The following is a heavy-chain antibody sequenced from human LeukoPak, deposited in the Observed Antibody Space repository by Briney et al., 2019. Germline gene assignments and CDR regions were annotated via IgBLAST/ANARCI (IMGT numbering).Heavy chain of an antibody. Sequence: AASVKVSCKASRGTFSSYAISWVRQAPGQGLEWMGGIIPIFGTANYAQKFQGRVTITADESTSTAYMELSSLRSEDTAVYYCASHTWAGSYYFDYWGQGTLVTVSS. D-gene: IGHD3-10*01. CDR1: RGTFSSYA. J-gene: IGHJ4*02. CDR2: IIPIFGTA. CDR3: ASHTWAGSYYFDY. V-gene: IGHV1-69*13.